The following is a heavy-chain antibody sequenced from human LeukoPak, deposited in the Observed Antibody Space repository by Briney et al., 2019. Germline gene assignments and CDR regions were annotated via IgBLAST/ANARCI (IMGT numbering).Heavy chain of an antibody. CDR2: VHYSGSA. J-gene: IGHJ5*02. V-gene: IGHV4-61*01. D-gene: IGHD1-26*01. Sequence: SETLSLTCSASGGSVRSDISHWSWIRQPPGKGLEWIGYVHYSGSANYNPSLESRVTMSLDRSKNQFSLELTSVTAADTAVYYCARSRAFNSGAFDPWGQGSLVTVSS. CDR1: GGSVRSDISH. CDR3: ARSRAFNSGAFDP.